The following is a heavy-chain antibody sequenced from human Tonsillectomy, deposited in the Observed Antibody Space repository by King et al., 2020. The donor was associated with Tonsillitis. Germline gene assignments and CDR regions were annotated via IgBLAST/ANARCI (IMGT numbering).Heavy chain of an antibody. CDR3: VKGAPTYYYFGIDV. CDR2: ISWNGDLK. Sequence: VQLVESGGGLVQPGGSLRLSCVASEFTFDDYAMHWVRQAPGKGLEWVSGISWNGDLKGYADSVKGRFTISRDNTKNSLYLQMTSLGTEDSALYYCVKGAPTYYYFGIDVWGHGTTVTVSS. CDR1: EFTFDDYA. J-gene: IGHJ6*02. V-gene: IGHV3-9*01. D-gene: IGHD1-1*01.